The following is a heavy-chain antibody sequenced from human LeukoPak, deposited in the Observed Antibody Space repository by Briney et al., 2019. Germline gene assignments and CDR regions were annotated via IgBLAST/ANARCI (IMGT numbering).Heavy chain of an antibody. CDR3: ARHQTDIVVVPAAAFDP. D-gene: IGHD2-2*01. CDR2: VYYSGST. CDR1: GGSISSYY. Sequence: PSETLSLTCTVSGGSISSYYWSWIRQPPGKGLEWIGYVYYSGSTNYNPSLKSRVTISVDTFKNQFSLKLSSVTAADTAVYYCARHQTDIVVVPAAAFDPWGQGTLVTVSS. J-gene: IGHJ5*02. V-gene: IGHV4-59*08.